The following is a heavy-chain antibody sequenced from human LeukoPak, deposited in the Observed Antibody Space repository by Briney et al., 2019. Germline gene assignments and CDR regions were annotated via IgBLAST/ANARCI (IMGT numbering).Heavy chain of an antibody. CDR3: ARGQINDFWSGYSPGNNWFDP. V-gene: IGHV1-8*01. J-gene: IGHJ5*02. D-gene: IGHD3-3*01. CDR2: MNPNSGNT. Sequence: ASVKVSCKASGYTLTSYDINWVRQATGQGLEWMGWMNPNSGNTGYAQKFQGRVTMTRNTSISTAYMELSSLRSEDTAVYYCARGQINDFWSGYSPGNNWFDPWGQGTLVTVSS. CDR1: GYTLTSYD.